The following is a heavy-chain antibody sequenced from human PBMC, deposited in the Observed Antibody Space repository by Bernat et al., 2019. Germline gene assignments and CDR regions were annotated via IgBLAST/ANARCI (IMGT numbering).Heavy chain of an antibody. J-gene: IGHJ3*02. CDR2: VSNSEST. D-gene: IGHD3-10*01. CDR3: ARQRSGSYYMDAFDI. V-gene: IGHV4-39*01. Sequence: QLQLQESGPGLVKPSETLSLTCTVSGDSISSSTYYWGWIRQPPGKGLEWIGSVSNSESTYYNPSLKSRVTISVDTYKNQFSLKLNSVTAADTAVFYCARQRSGSYYMDAFDIWGQGTMVTVSS. CDR1: GDSISSSTYY.